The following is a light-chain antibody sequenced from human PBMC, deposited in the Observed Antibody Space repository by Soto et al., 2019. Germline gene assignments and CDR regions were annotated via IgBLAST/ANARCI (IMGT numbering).Light chain of an antibody. J-gene: IGLJ2*01. CDR3: QSYDSSLNGVV. CDR1: SSNIGAGYG. Sequence: QSVLTQPPSVSGAPGQRATISCTGSSSNIGAGYGVHWYQQLPGTAPKLLIYGNSNRPSGVPDRFSGSKSGTSASLAITGLQAEDEADYYCQSYDSSLNGVVFGGGTKLTVL. V-gene: IGLV1-40*01. CDR2: GNS.